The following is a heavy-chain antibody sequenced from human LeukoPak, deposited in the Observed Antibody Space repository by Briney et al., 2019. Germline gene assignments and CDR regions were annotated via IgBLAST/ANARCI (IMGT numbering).Heavy chain of an antibody. CDR1: GGTFSSYA. V-gene: IGHV1-69*13. Sequence: SVKVSCKASGGTFSSYAISWVRQAPGQGLEWMGGIIPIFGTANYAQKFQGRVTITADESTSTAYMELSSLRSEDTAVYYCASLKYSSSGTVDYWGQGTLVTVSS. CDR2: IIPIFGTA. J-gene: IGHJ4*02. D-gene: IGHD6-6*01. CDR3: ASLKYSSSGTVDY.